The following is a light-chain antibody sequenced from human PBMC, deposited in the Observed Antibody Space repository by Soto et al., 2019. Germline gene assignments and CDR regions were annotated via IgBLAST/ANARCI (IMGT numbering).Light chain of an antibody. CDR3: QQYGSSPSWT. J-gene: IGKJ1*01. CDR1: QSVSSSY. V-gene: IGKV3-20*01. CDR2: GAS. Sequence: EIVLTQSPGTLSLSPGERATLSCRASQSVSSSYLAWYQQKPGQAPRLLIYGASSRDTGIPDRFSGSGSGTDFTLTISSLKPEDFAVYYCQQYGSSPSWTFGQGTKVEIK.